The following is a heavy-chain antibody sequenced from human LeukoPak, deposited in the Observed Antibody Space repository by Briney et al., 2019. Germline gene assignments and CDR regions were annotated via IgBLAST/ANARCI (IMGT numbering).Heavy chain of an antibody. J-gene: IGHJ4*02. V-gene: IGHV4-34*01. CDR2: INHSGST. CDR3: ARLFFSYGD. Sequence: PSETLSLTCAVYGGFFSGYYWSWIRQPPGKGLEWIGEINHSGSTNYNPSLKSRVTISVDTSKNQFSLKLSSVTAADTAVYYCARLFFSYGDWGQGTLVTVSS. D-gene: IGHD4-17*01. CDR1: GGFFSGYY.